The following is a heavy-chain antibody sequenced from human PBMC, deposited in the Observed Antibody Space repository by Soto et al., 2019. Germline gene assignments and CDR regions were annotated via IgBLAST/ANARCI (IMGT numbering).Heavy chain of an antibody. CDR1: GFNFDEYA. CDR2: ISWNSGRI. D-gene: IGHD6-19*01. Sequence: EVPLVESGGGLVQPGRSLRLSCAASGFNFDEYAMHWVRQAPGKGLEWVSSISWNSGRIDYADSMRGRFTISRDNAKNSLYLQMNSLRPEDTAFYYCAKVSSVAGTAFFDCWGRGTLVTVSS. V-gene: IGHV3-9*01. CDR3: AKVSSVAGTAFFDC. J-gene: IGHJ4*02.